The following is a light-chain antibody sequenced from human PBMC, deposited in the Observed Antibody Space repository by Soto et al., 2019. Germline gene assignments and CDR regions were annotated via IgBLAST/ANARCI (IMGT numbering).Light chain of an antibody. J-gene: IGKJ1*01. CDR1: QDISGY. V-gene: IGKV1-9*01. CDR3: QHPKWA. Sequence: IQLTQSPSSLSASVGDRVTITCRASQDISGYVAWYQQRPGRAPQLLIYAASALQTGVPSRFSGSGSGTDFTLTITSLQPEDFGTYYCQHPKWAFGQGNTVEI. CDR2: AAS.